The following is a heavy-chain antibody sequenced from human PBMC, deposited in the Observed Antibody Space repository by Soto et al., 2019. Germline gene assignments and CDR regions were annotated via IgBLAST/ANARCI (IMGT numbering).Heavy chain of an antibody. CDR3: ARGDRYDILTGYTENYFDY. J-gene: IGHJ4*02. V-gene: IGHV4-34*01. Sequence: SETLSLTCAVYGGSFSGYYWSWIRQPPGKGLDWIGEINHSGSTNYNPSLKSLVTISVDTSKNQFSLKLSSVTAADTAVHYCARGDRYDILTGYTENYFDYWGQGTLVTSPQ. CDR1: GGSFSGYY. CDR2: INHSGST. D-gene: IGHD3-9*01.